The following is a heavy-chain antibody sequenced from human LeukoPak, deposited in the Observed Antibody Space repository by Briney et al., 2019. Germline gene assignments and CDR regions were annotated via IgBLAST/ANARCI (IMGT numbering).Heavy chain of an antibody. D-gene: IGHD5-12*01. Sequence: GGSLRLSCAASGFTFSTYWMSWVRQAPGKGLEWVANIRHDGSEKNYVDSVKGRFTISRDNAKKSLYLQMNSLRAEDTSVYYCATYGYSGTMDVWGQGTTVTVFS. CDR3: ATYGYSGTMDV. CDR1: GFTFSTYW. J-gene: IGHJ6*02. CDR2: IRHDGSEK. V-gene: IGHV3-7*01.